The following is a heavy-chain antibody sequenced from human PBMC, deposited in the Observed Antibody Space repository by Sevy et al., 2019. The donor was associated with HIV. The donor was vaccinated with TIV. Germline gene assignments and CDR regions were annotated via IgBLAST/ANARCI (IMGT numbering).Heavy chain of an antibody. J-gene: IGHJ5*02. V-gene: IGHV3-21*01. Sequence: GGSLRLSCAASGFSFSDYSMNWVRQAPGKGLEWVSSISSGSVHMNYADSIKGRFTISRDNAKNSLYLHLNSLRAEDTAVYYCAREQWLDHWGQGTLVTVSS. CDR3: AREQWLDH. CDR1: GFSFSDYS. CDR2: ISSGSVHM.